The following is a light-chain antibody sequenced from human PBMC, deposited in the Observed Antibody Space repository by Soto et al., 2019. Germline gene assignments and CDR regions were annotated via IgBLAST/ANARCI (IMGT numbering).Light chain of an antibody. CDR3: QQHYTTPRT. V-gene: IGKV4-1*01. CDR2: WAS. J-gene: IGKJ2*01. Sequence: DIVMTQSPDSLAVSLGERATINCKSSQSVLYSSNNKNYLAGYQQKPGQPPKLLIYWASTRESGVPDRFSGSGSGTDFTLAISSLQAEDVAVYYCQQHYTTPRTFGQGTKVDIK. CDR1: QSVLYSSNNKNY.